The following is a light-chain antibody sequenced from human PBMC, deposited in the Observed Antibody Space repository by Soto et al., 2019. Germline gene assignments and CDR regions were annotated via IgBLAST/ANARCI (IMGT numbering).Light chain of an antibody. CDR2: AAS. V-gene: IGKV1-9*01. J-gene: IGKJ1*01. CDR3: QQSYSTLRT. CDR1: QGISSD. Sequence: IQLTQSPSSLSASVGDRVTITCRASQGISSDLAWYQQQPGKAPKLLIYAASTLQSGVPSRFSGSGSGTDFTLTISSLQPEDFATYYCQQSYSTLRTFGQGTKVDIK.